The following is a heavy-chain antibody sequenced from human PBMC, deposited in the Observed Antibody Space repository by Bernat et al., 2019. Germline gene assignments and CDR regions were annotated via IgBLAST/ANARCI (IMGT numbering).Heavy chain of an antibody. CDR3: ARDPRGWIAGTGTYYFGMDV. D-gene: IGHD1-1*01. CDR2: IDPNSGDI. J-gene: IGHJ6*02. V-gene: IGHV1-2*04. CDR1: GYTFSAYY. Sequence: QVHLVQSGAEVKKPGASVKVSCKASGYTFSAYYIHWVRQAPGQGLEWMGWIDPNSGDINYAQKFQGWVTMTRDTGMSTVYLELSADDTAIYYCARDPRGWIAGTGTYYFGMDVWGQGTTVTVSS.